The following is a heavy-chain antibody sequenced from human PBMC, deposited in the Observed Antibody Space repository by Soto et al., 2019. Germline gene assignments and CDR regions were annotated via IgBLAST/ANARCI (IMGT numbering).Heavy chain of an antibody. J-gene: IGHJ5*02. CDR3: AREPVAGPRRAWFDP. Sequence: SAKVSWKASGGTFSSYTISWVRQAPGQGLEWMGRIIPILGIANYAQKFQGRVTITADKSTSTAYMELSSLRSEDTAVYYCAREPVAGPRRAWFDPWGQGTLVTVSS. CDR2: IIPILGIA. D-gene: IGHD6-19*01. CDR1: GGTFSSYT. V-gene: IGHV1-69*04.